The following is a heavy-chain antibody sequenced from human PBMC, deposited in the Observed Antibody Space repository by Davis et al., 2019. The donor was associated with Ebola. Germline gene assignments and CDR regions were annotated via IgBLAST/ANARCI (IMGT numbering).Heavy chain of an antibody. CDR1: GFTFSSYG. V-gene: IGHV3-33*01. CDR2: IWYDGSNK. Sequence: GESLKISCAASGFTFSSYGMHWVRQAPGKGLEWVAVIWYDGSNKYYADSVKGRFTISRDNSKNTLYLQMNSLRAEDTAVYYCARDWWYCSGGSCYSDYYYYYGMDVWGQGTTVTVSS. CDR3: ARDWWYCSGGSCYSDYYYYYGMDV. J-gene: IGHJ6*02. D-gene: IGHD2-15*01.